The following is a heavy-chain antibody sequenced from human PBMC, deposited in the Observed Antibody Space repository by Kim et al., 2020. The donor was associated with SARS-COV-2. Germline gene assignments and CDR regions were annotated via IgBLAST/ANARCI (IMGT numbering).Heavy chain of an antibody. CDR3: ARDSLVREYGDYGFWFDP. J-gene: IGHJ5*02. CDR2: IYYSGST. Sequence: SETLSLTCTVSGGSISSYYWSWIRQPPGKGLEWIGYIYYSGSTNYNPSLKSRVTISVDTSKNQFSLKLSSVTAADTAVYYCARDSLVREYGDYGFWFDPWGQGTLGTVSS. CDR1: GGSISSYY. D-gene: IGHD4-17*01. V-gene: IGHV4-59*13.